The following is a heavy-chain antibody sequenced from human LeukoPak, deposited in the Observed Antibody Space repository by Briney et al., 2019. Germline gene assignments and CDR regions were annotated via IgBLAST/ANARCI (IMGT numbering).Heavy chain of an antibody. CDR2: IYYSGST. J-gene: IGHJ4*02. CDR3: ARLSGSVSGTYYNVVRY. V-gene: IGHV4-59*01. D-gene: IGHD3-10*01. Sequence: SETLSLTCTVSGGSISTYYWSWIRQPPGKGLEWMGYIYYSGSTYYNPSLKGRVTISVDTSKNQFSLRLSSVTAADTAVYYCARLSGSVSGTYYNVVRYWGQGTLVTVSS. CDR1: GGSISTYY.